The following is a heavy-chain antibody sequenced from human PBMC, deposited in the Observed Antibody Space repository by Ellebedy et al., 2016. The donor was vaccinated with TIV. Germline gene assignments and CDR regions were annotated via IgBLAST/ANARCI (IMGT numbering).Heavy chain of an antibody. V-gene: IGHV3-23*01. CDR2: ISDSGGNT. CDR3: ARQTTMAYLFDY. CDR1: GLTFSSHA. J-gene: IGHJ4*02. D-gene: IGHD1/OR15-1a*01. Sequence: GESLKISCAASGLTFSSHAMSWVRQAPGKGLEWVSSISDSGGNTYYADSVKGRFTISRDNSKNTLYLQMNNLRAEDTAVYFCARQTTMAYLFDYWGQGTLVTVSS.